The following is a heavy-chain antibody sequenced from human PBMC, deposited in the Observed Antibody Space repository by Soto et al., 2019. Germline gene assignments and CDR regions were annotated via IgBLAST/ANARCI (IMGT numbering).Heavy chain of an antibody. V-gene: IGHV3-53*01. Sequence: EVQLVESGGGLIQPGGSLRLSCAASGFTVSSNYMSWVRQAPGKGLEWVSVIYSGGSTYYADSVKGRFTISRDNSKNTLSLQMPSLRAEDTAVYYCARVDRREGIQNWGQGTLGTVSS. J-gene: IGHJ1*01. CDR3: ARVDRREGIQN. CDR1: GFTVSSNY. D-gene: IGHD1-20*01. CDR2: IYSGGST.